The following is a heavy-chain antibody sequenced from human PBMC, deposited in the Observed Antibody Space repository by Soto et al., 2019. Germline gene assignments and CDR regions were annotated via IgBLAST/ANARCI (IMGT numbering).Heavy chain of an antibody. CDR1: GGSISSYY. Sequence: SETLSLTCTVSGGSISSYYWSWIRQPPGKGLEWIGYIYYSGSTNYNPSLKSRVTISVDTSKNQFSLKLSSVTAADTAVYYCARCPASSITGEEDNWFGPWGQGTLVTVSS. CDR3: ARCPASSITGEEDNWFGP. CDR2: IYYSGST. V-gene: IGHV4-59*01. J-gene: IGHJ5*02. D-gene: IGHD7-27*01.